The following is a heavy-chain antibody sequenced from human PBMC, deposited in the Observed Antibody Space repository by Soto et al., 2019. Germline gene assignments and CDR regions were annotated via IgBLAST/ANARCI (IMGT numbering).Heavy chain of an antibody. Sequence: QVQLVQSGAEVKKPGASVKVSCKASGYNFIDYEINWMRQSTGQGLEWMGWMTPNSGNTGYAQKFQGRVTLTRDTSIGTAYMELSSLKTEDTAVYYCSRNPYGSGLFDPWGQGTLVTVSS. CDR1: GYNFIDYE. J-gene: IGHJ5*02. V-gene: IGHV1-8*01. CDR2: MTPNSGNT. CDR3: SRNPYGSGLFDP. D-gene: IGHD6-19*01.